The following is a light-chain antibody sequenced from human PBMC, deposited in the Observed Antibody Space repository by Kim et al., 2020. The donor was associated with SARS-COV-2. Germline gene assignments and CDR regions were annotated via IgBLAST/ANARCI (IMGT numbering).Light chain of an antibody. CDR3: TSYTSSSTYV. CDR1: SSDVGAYKY. J-gene: IGLJ1*01. Sequence: GQPITISCAGTSSDVGAYKYVSWYQQHPGKAPKLLIYDVSDRPSGVSNRFSGSKSGNTASLTISGLQAEDEADYYCTSYTSSSTYVFGTGTKVTVL. CDR2: DVS. V-gene: IGLV2-14*03.